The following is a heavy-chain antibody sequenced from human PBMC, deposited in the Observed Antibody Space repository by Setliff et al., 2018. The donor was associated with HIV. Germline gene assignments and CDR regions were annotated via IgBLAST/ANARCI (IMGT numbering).Heavy chain of an antibody. CDR3: ARGRDKYGPIDY. CDR2: IYYSGST. Sequence: SETLSLTCTVSGGSITTSTFYWGWIRQPPGKGLEWIGSIYYSGSTYYNPSLKSRLTITQHTSKNHFSLSLSSVTAADTAVYYCARGRDKYGPIDYWGQGTLVTVSS. V-gene: IGHV4-39*02. J-gene: IGHJ4*02. D-gene: IGHD3-10*01. CDR1: GGSITTSTFY.